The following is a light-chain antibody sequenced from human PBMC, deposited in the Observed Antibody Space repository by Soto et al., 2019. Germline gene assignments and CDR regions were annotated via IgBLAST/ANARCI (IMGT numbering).Light chain of an antibody. Sequence: EIVLTQSPATLSLSPGESATLSCRASQSVSSYLAWYQQKPGQAPRLLVYDASNRAPSIPARFSGSGSGTDFTLTISNLEPEDFAVYYCQQRSNWPLITFGPVTKVDIK. CDR3: QQRSNWPLIT. V-gene: IGKV3-11*01. J-gene: IGKJ3*01. CDR2: DAS. CDR1: QSVSSY.